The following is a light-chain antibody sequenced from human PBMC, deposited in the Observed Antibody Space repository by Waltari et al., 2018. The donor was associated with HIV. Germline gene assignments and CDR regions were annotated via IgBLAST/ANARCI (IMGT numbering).Light chain of an antibody. CDR3: QLWDGTGDHPGV. Sequence: SYVLTQPPSVSVAPGKTARITCGGNNIGSKGVHWYQQKPGQAPVLVIYYDSHRPSGIPERFAGSKAGNTDTLTISRVEAGDEADYYCQLWDGTGDHPGVFGTGTQVTVL. CDR2: YDS. CDR1: NIGSKG. J-gene: IGLJ1*01. V-gene: IGLV3-21*04.